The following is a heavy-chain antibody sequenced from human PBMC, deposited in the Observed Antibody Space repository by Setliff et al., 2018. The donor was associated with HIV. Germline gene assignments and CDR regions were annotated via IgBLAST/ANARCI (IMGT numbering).Heavy chain of an antibody. V-gene: IGHV4-34*01. CDR2: VYHSGST. CDR3: ARGHCSGTNCYGVDYYGMDV. Sequence: SETLSLTCAVYGGSFSGYYWSWIRQPPGKGLEWIGSVYHSGSTYYNPSLKSRVSMSVDKSKNQFSVKLTSVTAADTAVYYCARGHCSGTNCYGVDYYGMDVWGQGTTVTVSS. CDR1: GGSFSGYY. J-gene: IGHJ6*02. D-gene: IGHD2-2*01.